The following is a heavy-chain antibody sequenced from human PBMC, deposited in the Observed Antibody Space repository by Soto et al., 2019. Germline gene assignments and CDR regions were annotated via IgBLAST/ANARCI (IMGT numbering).Heavy chain of an antibody. CDR1: GFTFSSYG. D-gene: IGHD3-3*02. Sequence: QVQLVESGGGVVQPGRSLRLSCAASGFTFSSYGMHWVRQAPGKGLEWVAVIWYDGSNKYYAESVKGRFTISRDNSKNTLYLQMNSLRAEDTAVYYCARDEAFLTTAVYDYYGMDVWGQGTTVTVSS. CDR2: IWYDGSNK. J-gene: IGHJ6*02. CDR3: ARDEAFLTTAVYDYYGMDV. V-gene: IGHV3-33*01.